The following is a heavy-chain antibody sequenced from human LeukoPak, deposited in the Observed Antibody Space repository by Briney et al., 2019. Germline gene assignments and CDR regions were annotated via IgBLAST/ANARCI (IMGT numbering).Heavy chain of an antibody. Sequence: SVKVSCKASGGTFSSYAISWVRQAPGQGLEWMGRIIPIFGIANYAQKFQGRVTITADKSTSTAYMELSSLRSEDTAVYYCARGVSGMISRSPVTDYYYGMDVWGQGTTVTVSS. CDR2: IIPIFGIA. CDR3: ARGVSGMISRSPVTDYYYGMDV. CDR1: GGTFSSYA. V-gene: IGHV1-69*04. D-gene: IGHD2-21*02. J-gene: IGHJ6*02.